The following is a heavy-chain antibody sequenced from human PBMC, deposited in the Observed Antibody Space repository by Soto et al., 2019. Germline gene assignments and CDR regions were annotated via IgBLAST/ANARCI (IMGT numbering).Heavy chain of an antibody. Sequence: SETLSLTCTVSGGSISSGGYYWSWTRQHPGKGLEWIGHIYYTGSSYYNPSLKSRLIMSVDTSKNQFSLKLSSVTAADTAVYYCARSIAARPLVDYGMDVWGQGTTVTVSS. CDR3: ARSIAARPLVDYGMDV. V-gene: IGHV4-31*03. CDR2: IYYTGSS. CDR1: GGSISSGGYY. D-gene: IGHD6-6*01. J-gene: IGHJ6*02.